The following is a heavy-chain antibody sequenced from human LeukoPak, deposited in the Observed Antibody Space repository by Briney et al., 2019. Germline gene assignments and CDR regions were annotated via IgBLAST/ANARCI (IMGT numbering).Heavy chain of an antibody. V-gene: IGHV4-39*07. CDR3: ARDGDTAMDGHTGGALDI. CDR1: GGSISSSSYY. CDR2: IYYSGST. Sequence: PSETLSLTCTVSGGSISSSSYYWGWIRQPPGKGLEWIGSIYYSGSTYYNPSLKSRVTISVDTSKNQFSLKLSSVTAADTAVYYCARDGDTAMDGHTGGALDIWGQGTMVTVSS. J-gene: IGHJ3*02. D-gene: IGHD5-18*01.